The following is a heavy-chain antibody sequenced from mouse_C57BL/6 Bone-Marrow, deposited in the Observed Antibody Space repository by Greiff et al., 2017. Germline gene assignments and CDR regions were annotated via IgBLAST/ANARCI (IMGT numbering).Heavy chain of an antibody. CDR1: GYTFTSYW. CDR3: ARWYYGSSYGY. V-gene: IGHV1-64*01. J-gene: IGHJ2*01. CDR2: IHPNSGST. D-gene: IGHD1-1*01. Sequence: QVQLQQPGAELVKPGASVKLSCKASGYTFTSYWMHWVKQRPGQGLEWIGMIHPNSGSTNYNEKFKSKATLTVDKSSSTAYMQLSSLTSEDSAVYYCARWYYGSSYGYWGQGTTLTVSS.